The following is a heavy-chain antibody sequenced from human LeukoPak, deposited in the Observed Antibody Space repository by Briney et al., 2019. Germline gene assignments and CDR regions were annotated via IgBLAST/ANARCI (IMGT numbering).Heavy chain of an antibody. CDR1: GGSISSSSYY. Sequence: PSETLSLTCTVSGGSISSSSYYWGWIRQPPGKGLEWIGSIYYSGSTYYNPSLKSRVTISVDTSKNQFSLKLSSVTAADTAVYYCASHAIVGTEGDYFDYWGQGTLVTVSS. CDR2: IYYSGST. J-gene: IGHJ4*02. CDR3: ASHAIVGTEGDYFDY. D-gene: IGHD1-26*01. V-gene: IGHV4-39*07.